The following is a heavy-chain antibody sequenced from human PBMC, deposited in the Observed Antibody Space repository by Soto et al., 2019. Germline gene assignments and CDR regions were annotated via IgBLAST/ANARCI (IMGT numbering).Heavy chain of an antibody. CDR3: ARSGIAAAGAFDI. J-gene: IGHJ3*02. CDR1: GFTFSSYG. Sequence: QVQLVESGGGVVQPGRSLRLSCAAAGFTFSSYGMHWVRQAPGQGLEWVAVIWYDGSNKYYADSVKGRFTISRDNSKNTLYLQMNSLRAEDTAVYYCARSGIAAAGAFDIWGQGTMVTVSS. CDR2: IWYDGSNK. V-gene: IGHV3-33*01. D-gene: IGHD6-13*01.